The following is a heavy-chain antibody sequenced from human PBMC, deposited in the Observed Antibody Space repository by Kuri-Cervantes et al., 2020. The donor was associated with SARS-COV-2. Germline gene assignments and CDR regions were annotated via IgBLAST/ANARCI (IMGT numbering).Heavy chain of an antibody. CDR1: GYTFTSYG. D-gene: IGHD2-2*01. V-gene: IGHV1-69*13. CDR2: IIPIFGTA. CDR3: ARGRLGWRNVVVPPGPGYYYMDV. J-gene: IGHJ6*03. Sequence: SVKVSCKGSGYTFTSYGISWVRQAPGQGLEWMGGIIPIFGTANYAQKFQGRVTITADESTSTAYMELSSLRSEDTAVYYCARGRLGWRNVVVPPGPGYYYMDVWGKGTTVTVSS.